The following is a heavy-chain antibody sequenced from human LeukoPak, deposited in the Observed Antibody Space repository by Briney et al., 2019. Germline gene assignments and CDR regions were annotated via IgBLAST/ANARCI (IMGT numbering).Heavy chain of an antibody. CDR3: ARGDAFSGDH. J-gene: IGHJ4*02. Sequence: GGSLRLSCAVSGFTFSNFWMSWVRQAPGRGLEWVANIHPEGNEKYHVESVKGRFTISRDNAKNSLFLQMNGLRVEDTAVYYCARGDAFSGDHWGQGTLATVSS. V-gene: IGHV3-7*04. CDR1: GFTFSNFW. CDR2: IHPEGNEK.